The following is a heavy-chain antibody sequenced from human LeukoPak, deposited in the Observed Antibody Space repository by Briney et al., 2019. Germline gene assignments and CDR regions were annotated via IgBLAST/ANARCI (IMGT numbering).Heavy chain of an antibody. Sequence: GGSLRLSCAASEFTFSSYSMNWVRQAPGKGLEWVSYITNSGNSKSYADSVKGRFTISRDNTKNSLYLQMNGLRAEDTAVYYCARDAAVGATSTGFDYWGQGTLVTVSS. CDR2: ITNSGNSK. V-gene: IGHV3-48*01. CDR1: EFTFSSYS. J-gene: IGHJ4*02. CDR3: ARDAAVGATSTGFDY. D-gene: IGHD1-26*01.